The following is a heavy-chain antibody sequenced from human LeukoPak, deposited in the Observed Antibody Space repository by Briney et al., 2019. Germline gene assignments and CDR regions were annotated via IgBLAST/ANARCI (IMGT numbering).Heavy chain of an antibody. CDR3: ARDLSIAARNWFDP. V-gene: IGHV4-30-2*01. D-gene: IGHD6-6*01. CDR2: IYHSGST. J-gene: IGHJ5*02. CDR1: GGSISSGGYY. Sequence: PSETLSLTCTVSGGSISSGGYYWSWIRQPPGKGLEWIGYIYHSGSTYYNPSLKSRVTISVDRSKNQFPLKLSSVTAADTAVYYCARDLSIAARNWFDPWGQGTLVTVSS.